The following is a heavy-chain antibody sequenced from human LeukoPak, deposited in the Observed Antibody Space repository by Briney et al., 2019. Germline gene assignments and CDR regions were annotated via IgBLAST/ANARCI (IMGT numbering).Heavy chain of an antibody. J-gene: IGHJ4*01. V-gene: IGHV3-48*01. D-gene: IGHD3-10*01. CDR1: GFTFSSYS. CDR3: AREGSGSGVDY. CDR2: ISSSSSTI. Sequence: PGGSLRFSCAASGFTFSSYSMNWVRQAPGKGLEWVSYISSSSSTIYYADSVKGRFTISRDNAKNSLYLQMNSLRAEDTAVYYCAREGSGSGVDYWGHGTLVTVSS.